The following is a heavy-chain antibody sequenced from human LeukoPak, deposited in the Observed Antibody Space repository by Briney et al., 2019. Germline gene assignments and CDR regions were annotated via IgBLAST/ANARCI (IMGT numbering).Heavy chain of an antibody. J-gene: IGHJ5*02. CDR2: ISSSGST. CDR3: ARVPMAGWFDP. CDR1: GDSISSGDYY. D-gene: IGHD3-10*01. Sequence: SSETLSLTCTVSGDSISSGDYYWSWIRQPAGKGLEWIGRISSSGSTNYNPSLKSRVTISVGTSKNQFSLKLSSVTAADTAVYYCARVPMAGWFDPWGQGTLVTVSS. V-gene: IGHV4-61*02.